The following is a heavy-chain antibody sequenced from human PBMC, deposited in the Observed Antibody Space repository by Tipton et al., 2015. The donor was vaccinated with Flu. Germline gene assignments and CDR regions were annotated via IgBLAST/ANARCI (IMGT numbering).Heavy chain of an antibody. CDR2: ISWNSGSI. D-gene: IGHD2-15*01. Sequence: SLRLSCAASGFTFDDYAMHWVRQVPGKGLEGVSGISWNSGSIGYADSVKGRFTLSRDNAKNSLYLQMNSLRAEDTALYYCAKAKVGVVASFDYWGQGTLVTVSS. CDR3: AKAKVGVVASFDY. J-gene: IGHJ4*02. CDR1: GFTFDDYA. V-gene: IGHV3-9*01.